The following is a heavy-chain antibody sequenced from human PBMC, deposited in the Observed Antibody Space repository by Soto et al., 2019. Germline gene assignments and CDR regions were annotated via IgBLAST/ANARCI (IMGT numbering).Heavy chain of an antibody. J-gene: IGHJ4*02. Sequence: QVQLVQSGAELKKPGSSVKVSCKASGDTFSGYPINWVRQAPGEGLEWMGRIIPVFGTTNDAQRFEGRVTFTAVESTYTAYMELRGPLSEDTAVYYCARDGGFGELKYWGPGTLVTVSS. V-gene: IGHV1-69*18. D-gene: IGHD3-10*01. CDR1: GDTFSGYP. CDR2: IIPVFGTT. CDR3: ARDGGFGELKY.